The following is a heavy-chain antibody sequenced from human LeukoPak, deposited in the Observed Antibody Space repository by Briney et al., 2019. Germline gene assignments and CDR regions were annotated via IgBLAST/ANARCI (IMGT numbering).Heavy chain of an antibody. Sequence: SETLSLSCTVSGDSVTSGSYYWSWIRPSPGKGLEWIVYIFYTGSSNYSPVLKSRVTISVDTSKSQFSLNLGSVTTSDTTIDYFARDSHLGQGTLVTVSS. V-gene: IGHV4-61*01. CDR2: IFYTGSS. CDR3: ARDSH. J-gene: IGHJ4*02. CDR1: GDSVTSGSYY.